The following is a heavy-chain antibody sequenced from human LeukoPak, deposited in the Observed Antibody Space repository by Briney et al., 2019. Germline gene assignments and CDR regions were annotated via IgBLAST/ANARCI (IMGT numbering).Heavy chain of an antibody. CDR2: ISAYNGNT. J-gene: IGHJ3*02. V-gene: IGHV1-18*01. Sequence: ASVKVSCKASGYTFTSYGISWVRQAPGQGLEWMGWISAYNGNTNYAQKLQGRVTMTTDTSTSTAYMELRSLRSDDTAVYYCARVRTPTTYYYDSSGFDAFDIWGQGTMVTVSS. CDR3: ARVRTPTTYYYDSSGFDAFDI. CDR1: GYTFTSYG. D-gene: IGHD3-22*01.